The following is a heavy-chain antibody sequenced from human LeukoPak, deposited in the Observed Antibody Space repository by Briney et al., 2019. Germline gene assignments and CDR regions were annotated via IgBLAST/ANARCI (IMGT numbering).Heavy chain of an antibody. Sequence: SETLSLTCTVSGGSISSYYWSWIRQPAGKGLEWIGRIYTSGSTNYNPSLKSRVTISVDTSKNQFSLKLSSVTAADTAVYYCARDSRIWDGRRFDPWGQGTLVTVSS. V-gene: IGHV4-4*07. CDR1: GGSISSYY. CDR3: ARDSRIWDGRRFDP. J-gene: IGHJ5*02. D-gene: IGHD2-2*01. CDR2: IYTSGST.